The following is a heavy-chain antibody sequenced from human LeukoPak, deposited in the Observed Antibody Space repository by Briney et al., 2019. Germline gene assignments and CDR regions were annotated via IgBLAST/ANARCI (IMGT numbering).Heavy chain of an antibody. CDR3: AKDLGGYSYG. CDR1: GFTFTSYW. Sequence: PGGSLRLSCAASGFTFTSYWMHWVRQAPGKGLVWVSNINSDGSNTYYADSVKGRFTISRDNSKNTLYLQMNSLRAEDTAVYYCAKDLGGYSYGWGQGTLVTVSS. CDR2: INSDGSNT. D-gene: IGHD5-18*01. V-gene: IGHV3-74*01. J-gene: IGHJ4*02.